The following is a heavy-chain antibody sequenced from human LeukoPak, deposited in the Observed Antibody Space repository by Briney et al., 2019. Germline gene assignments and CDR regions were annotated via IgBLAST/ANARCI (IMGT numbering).Heavy chain of an antibody. Sequence: PSETLSFTCTVSGGSISSYYWSWIRQPPGKGLEWIGYIYYSGSTNYNPSLKSRVTISVDTSKNQFSLKLSSVTAADTAVYYCARDPYYYDSSGFDYWGQGTLVTVSS. CDR2: IYYSGST. J-gene: IGHJ4*02. V-gene: IGHV4-59*01. CDR1: GGSISSYY. D-gene: IGHD3-22*01. CDR3: ARDPYYYDSSGFDY.